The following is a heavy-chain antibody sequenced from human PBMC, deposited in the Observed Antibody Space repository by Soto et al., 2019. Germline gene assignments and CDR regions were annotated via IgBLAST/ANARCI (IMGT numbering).Heavy chain of an antibody. CDR1: GYSFTSYW. CDR2: IDPSDSYT. D-gene: IGHD1-26*01. Sequence: PGESLKISCKGSGYSFTSYWISWVRQMPGKGLEWMGRIDPSDSYTNYSPSFQGHVTISADKSISTAYLQWGSLKASDTAMYYCARRRPGRWDSDYSGPGTLGTGSA. CDR3: ARRRPGRWDSDY. V-gene: IGHV5-10-1*01. J-gene: IGHJ4*02.